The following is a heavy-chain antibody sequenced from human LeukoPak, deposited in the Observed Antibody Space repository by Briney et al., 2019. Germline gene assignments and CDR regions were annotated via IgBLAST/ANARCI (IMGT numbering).Heavy chain of an antibody. CDR3: ARGELGGLWFGELRGFDP. CDR1: GGSISSSSYY. D-gene: IGHD3-10*01. V-gene: IGHV4-39*07. J-gene: IGHJ5*02. CDR2: IYYSGST. Sequence: SETLSLTCAVSGGSISSSSYYWGWIRQPPGKGLEWIGSIYYSGSTYYNPSLKSRVTISVDTSKNQFSLKLSSVTAADTAVYYCARGELGGLWFGELRGFDPWGQGTLVTVSS.